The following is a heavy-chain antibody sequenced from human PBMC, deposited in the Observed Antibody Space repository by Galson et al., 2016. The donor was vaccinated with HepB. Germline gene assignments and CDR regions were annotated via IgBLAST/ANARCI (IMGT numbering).Heavy chain of an antibody. CDR1: GFTVSNNY. CDR2: IYSGGST. J-gene: IGHJ5*02. Sequence: SLRLSCAASGFTVSNNYMSWVRQAPGKGLEWVSLIYSGGSTYYADSVKGRFTISRDNSKNTLYLQMNSLRAEDTAVYYCASGGSGWINRFDPWGQGTLVTVSS. CDR3: ASGGSGWINRFDP. D-gene: IGHD6-19*01. V-gene: IGHV3-53*01.